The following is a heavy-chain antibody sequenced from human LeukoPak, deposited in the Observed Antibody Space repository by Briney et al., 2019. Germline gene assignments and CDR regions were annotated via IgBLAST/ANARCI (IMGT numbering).Heavy chain of an antibody. J-gene: IGHJ4*02. CDR2: INHSGST. CDR1: GESFSGYY. Sequence: SETLSLTCAVYGESFSGYYWSRIRQPPGKGLEWIGEINHSGSTNYNPSLKSRVTISVDTSKNQFSLKLSSVTAADTAVYYCARGEWLVRQFDYWGQGTLVTVSS. CDR3: ARGEWLVRQFDY. V-gene: IGHV4-34*01. D-gene: IGHD6-19*01.